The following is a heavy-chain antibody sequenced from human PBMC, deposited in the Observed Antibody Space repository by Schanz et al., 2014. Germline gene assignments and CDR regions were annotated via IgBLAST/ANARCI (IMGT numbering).Heavy chain of an antibody. J-gene: IGHJ6*02. Sequence: EVQLVESGGGLVQPGGSLRLSCAASGFTFSSSWMHWVRQAPGKGLLWVSRVSRDGSETTYVDSVRGRFTISRDTAKNTVFLQMNNLRAEDTAVYYCARGASRDYFAMDVWGQGTTVTVSS. CDR2: VSRDGSET. CDR1: GFTFSSSW. V-gene: IGHV3-74*02. CDR3: ARGASRDYFAMDV.